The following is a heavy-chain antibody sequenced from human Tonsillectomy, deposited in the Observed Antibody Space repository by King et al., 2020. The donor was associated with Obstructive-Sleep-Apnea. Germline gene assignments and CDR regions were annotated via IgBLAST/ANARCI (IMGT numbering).Heavy chain of an antibody. CDR2: ISYSGNT. D-gene: IGHD5-12*01. Sequence: QLQESGPGLVEPSQTLSLTCTVTGDSISSGGYYLSWIRQHPGKGLGWVGYISYSGNTYYNPSLKSRLTISADTSKNQFSLNLNSVTATDTAVYYCAREKGLRSIDYWGQGTRVTVSS. CDR1: GDSISSGGYY. CDR3: AREKGLRSIDY. V-gene: IGHV4-31*03. J-gene: IGHJ4*02.